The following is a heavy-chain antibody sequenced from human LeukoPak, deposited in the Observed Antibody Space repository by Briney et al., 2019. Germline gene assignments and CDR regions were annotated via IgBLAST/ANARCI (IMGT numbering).Heavy chain of an antibody. D-gene: IGHD2-8*01. CDR3: ARSGIEDIVLMVYAHFDY. V-gene: IGHV4-34*01. CDR2: INHSGST. CDR1: GGSFSGYY. Sequence: KPSETLSLTCAVYGGSFSGYYWSWIHQPPGKGLEWIGEINHSGSTNYNPSLKSRVTISVDTSKNQFSLKLSSVTAADTAVYYCARSGIEDIVLMVYAHFDYWGQGTLVTVSS. J-gene: IGHJ4*02.